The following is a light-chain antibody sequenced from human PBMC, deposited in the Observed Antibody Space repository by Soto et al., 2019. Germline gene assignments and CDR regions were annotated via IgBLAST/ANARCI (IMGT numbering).Light chain of an antibody. CDR1: QSVSSY. V-gene: IGKV3-11*01. CDR2: DAS. CDR3: QQRGKWPRT. Sequence: EIVLTQSPATLSLSPGERATLSCRASQSVSSYLAWYQQKPGQAPRLLIYDASNRATDIPARFSGSGSGTDFTLTISSLESEDFGVYYCQQRGKWPRTFGQGTNLEIK. J-gene: IGKJ2*01.